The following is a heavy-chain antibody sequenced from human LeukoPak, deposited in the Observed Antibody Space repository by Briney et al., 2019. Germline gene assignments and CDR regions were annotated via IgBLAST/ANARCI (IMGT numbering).Heavy chain of an antibody. CDR3: AITTSWSLYYFDS. CDR1: GASIRGGNFH. V-gene: IGHV4-61*02. Sequence: PSETLSLSCSVSGASIRGGNFHLSWIRQSAGKGLEWIGRIYANGNTKYSPSLKNRVKVSGDMSKNHFFLNLTSVTAADTARYFCAITTSWSLYYFDSWGQGTLVTVSS. CDR2: IYANGNT. J-gene: IGHJ4*02. D-gene: IGHD1-14*01.